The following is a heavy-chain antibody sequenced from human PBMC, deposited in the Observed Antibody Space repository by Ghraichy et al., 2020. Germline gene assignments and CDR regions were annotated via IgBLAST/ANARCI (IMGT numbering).Heavy chain of an antibody. Sequence: SETLSLTCTVSGGSISSYYWSWIRQPPGKGLEWIGYIYYSGSTNYNPSLKSRVTISVDTSKNQFSLKLSSVTAADTAVYYCARLLGYCSGGSCYSRGPFGWFDPWGQGTLVTVSS. CDR1: GGSISSYY. V-gene: IGHV4-59*08. CDR3: ARLLGYCSGGSCYSRGPFGWFDP. D-gene: IGHD2-15*01. J-gene: IGHJ5*02. CDR2: IYYSGST.